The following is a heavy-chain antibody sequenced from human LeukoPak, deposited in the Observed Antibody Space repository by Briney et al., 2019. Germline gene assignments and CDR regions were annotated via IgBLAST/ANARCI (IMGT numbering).Heavy chain of an antibody. CDR1: GFTFSSYG. CDR3: AKGGSGYYWPFNACDI. D-gene: IGHD3-22*01. Sequence: GGSLRLSCAASGFTFSSYGMHWVRQATGKGLEWVAVISYDGSNKYYADSVKGRFTISRDNSKNTLYLQMNSLRAEDTAVYYCAKGGSGYYWPFNACDIWGQGTMVTVSS. CDR2: ISYDGSNK. V-gene: IGHV3-30*18. J-gene: IGHJ3*02.